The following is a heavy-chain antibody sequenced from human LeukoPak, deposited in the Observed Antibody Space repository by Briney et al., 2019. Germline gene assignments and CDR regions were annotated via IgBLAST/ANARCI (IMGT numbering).Heavy chain of an antibody. D-gene: IGHD3-3*01. CDR3: ARDLPDYDFWSGSGGYYFDY. V-gene: IGHV1-2*02. Sequence: GASVKVSCTASGYTFPSNYMHWVRQAPGQGLEWMGWINPNSGGSNCAQKFQGRVTMTRETSISTAYMELSRLSSDDTAVYYCARDLPDYDFWSGSGGYYFDYWGQGTLVTVSS. CDR2: INPNSGGS. CDR1: GYTFPSNY. J-gene: IGHJ4*02.